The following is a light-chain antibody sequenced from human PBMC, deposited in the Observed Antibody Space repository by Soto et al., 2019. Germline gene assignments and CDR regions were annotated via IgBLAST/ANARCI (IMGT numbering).Light chain of an antibody. Sequence: EIVLMQSPGTLSLSPGERATLSCRASQSVSSSYLAWYQQKPGQAPRLLIDGASSRATGTPDRFSGIGSGTDFTLTISRLEPEDFAVYYCQQYGTSPPLTFGGGTKVEIK. J-gene: IGKJ4*01. V-gene: IGKV3-20*01. CDR2: GAS. CDR3: QQYGTSPPLT. CDR1: QSVSSSY.